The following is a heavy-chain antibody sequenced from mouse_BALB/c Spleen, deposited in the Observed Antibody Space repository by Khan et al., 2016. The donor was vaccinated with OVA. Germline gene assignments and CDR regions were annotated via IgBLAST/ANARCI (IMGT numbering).Heavy chain of an antibody. CDR3: ARVYGGDFDY. Sequence: EVQLQESGPGLVKPSQSLSLTCTVTGYSITSDYAWNWIRQFPGNKLEWMGYISYSGNTKYNPSLKSRISVTRDTSKNQFFLQLNYVTNEDTATYYCARVYGGDFDYWGQGTTLTVSS. D-gene: IGHD2-10*02. V-gene: IGHV3-2*02. CDR2: ISYSGNT. CDR1: GYSITSDYA. J-gene: IGHJ2*01.